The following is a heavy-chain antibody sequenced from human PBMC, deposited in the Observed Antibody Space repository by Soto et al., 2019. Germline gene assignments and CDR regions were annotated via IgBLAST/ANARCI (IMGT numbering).Heavy chain of an antibody. CDR1: GYSFTSYW. D-gene: IGHD6-6*01. V-gene: IGHV5-10-1*01. J-gene: IGHJ6*02. CDR2: IGPSDSYT. CDR3: ATRPRAYSSSSHYYYYGMDV. Sequence: PGESLKISCKGSGYSFTSYWISWVRQMPGKGLEWMGRIGPSDSYTNYSPSFQGHVTISADKSISTAYLQWSSLKASDTAMYYCATRPRAYSSSSHYYYYGMDVWGQGTTVTVSS.